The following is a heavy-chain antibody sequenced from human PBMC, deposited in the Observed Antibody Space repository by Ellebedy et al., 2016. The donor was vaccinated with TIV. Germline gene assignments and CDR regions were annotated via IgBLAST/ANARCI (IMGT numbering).Heavy chain of an antibody. D-gene: IGHD6-13*01. CDR2: ISAYNGNT. Sequence: ASVKVSCKASGYTFTSYGISWVRQAPGQGLEWMGWISAYNGNTNYAQKLQGRVTMTTDTSTSTAYMELRSLRSDDTAVYYCATGLVAAAGTLYYGMDVWGQGTTVTVSS. J-gene: IGHJ6*02. CDR3: ATGLVAAAGTLYYGMDV. V-gene: IGHV1-18*01. CDR1: GYTFTSYG.